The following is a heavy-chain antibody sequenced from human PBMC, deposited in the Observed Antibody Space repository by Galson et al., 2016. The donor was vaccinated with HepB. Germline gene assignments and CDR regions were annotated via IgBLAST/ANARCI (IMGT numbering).Heavy chain of an antibody. V-gene: IGHV5-51*01. J-gene: IGHJ6*02. CDR3: ARTARRLNYYGMDV. CDR2: IYPDDSDT. CDR1: GYSFINYW. Sequence: QSGAEVKKPGESLKISCKGSGYSFINYWIAWVRQKPGEGLEWMGLIYPDDSDTRYCPSFQGQVTISVDKSISTAYLQWNSLKASDPAIYYCARTARRLNYYGMDVWGQGTTVAVSS. D-gene: IGHD3-16*01.